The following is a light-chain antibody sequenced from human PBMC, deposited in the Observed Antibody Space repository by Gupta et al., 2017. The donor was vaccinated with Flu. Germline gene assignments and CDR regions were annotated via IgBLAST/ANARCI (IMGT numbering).Light chain of an antibody. CDR1: NIGSSS. V-gene: IGLV3-21*02. CDR2: DNS. CDR3: QVGDTTSDSYV. J-gene: IGLJ1*01. Sequence: SHVLTQPPSVSVAPGQTARITCGRDNIGSSSVHWYQQKPGQAPVVVVYDNSDRPSGIPERFSGSNSGNTATPTTSRVEAGDEADDYCQVGDTTSDSYVFGTGTKVTVL.